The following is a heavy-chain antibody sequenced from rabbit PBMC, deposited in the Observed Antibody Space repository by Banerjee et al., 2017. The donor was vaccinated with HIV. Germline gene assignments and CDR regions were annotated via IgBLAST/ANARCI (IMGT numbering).Heavy chain of an antibody. CDR3: ARHVYAMDL. CDR1: GIDFSSYYY. J-gene: IGHJ6*01. V-gene: IGHV1S45*01. Sequence: QQQLEESGGGLVKPGGTLTLTCKASGIDFSSYYYMCWVRQAPGKGLEWIACIYNGDGISTYYASWAKGRFTISKTSSTTVTLQMTSLTAADTATYFCARHVYAMDLWGQGTLVTVS. CDR2: IYNGDGIST.